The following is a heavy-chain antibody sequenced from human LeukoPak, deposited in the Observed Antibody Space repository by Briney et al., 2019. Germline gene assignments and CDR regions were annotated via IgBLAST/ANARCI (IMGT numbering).Heavy chain of an antibody. CDR1: GGSFSGYY. CDR3: ARGGAVDDY. V-gene: IGHV4-34*01. D-gene: IGHD6-19*01. Sequence: SETLSLTCAVYGGSFSGYYWSWIRQPPGKGLEWIGEINHSGSTNYNPSLKSRVTISVDTSKNQFSLKLSSVTAADTAVCYCARGGAVDDYWGQGTLVTVSS. CDR2: INHSGST. J-gene: IGHJ4*02.